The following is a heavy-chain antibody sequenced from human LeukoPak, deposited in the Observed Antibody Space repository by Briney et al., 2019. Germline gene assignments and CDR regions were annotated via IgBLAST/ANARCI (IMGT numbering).Heavy chain of an antibody. D-gene: IGHD3-9*01. CDR3: ARHPTYFDWLTD. Sequence: SAKVSCKASGGTFNSDAINWVRQAPGQGLEWMGRIIPILTATYAPLFQDRLTITADTSTSTAYMELSSLGSEDTAVYYCARHPTYFDWLTDWGQGTLVTVSS. CDR1: GGTFNSDA. V-gene: IGHV1-69*04. CDR2: IIPILTA. J-gene: IGHJ4*02.